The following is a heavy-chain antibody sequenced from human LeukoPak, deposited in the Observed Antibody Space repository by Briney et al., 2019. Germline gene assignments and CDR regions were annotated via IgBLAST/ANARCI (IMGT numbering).Heavy chain of an antibody. D-gene: IGHD6-19*01. Sequence: SGPTLVNPTQTLTLTCTFSGFSLSTSGMCVSWIRQPPGKALEWLARIDWDDDKYYSTSLKTRLTISKDTSKNQVVLTMTNMDPVDTATYYCARIRGIAVAGLDGPFDYWGQGTLVTVSS. CDR3: ARIRGIAVAGLDGPFDY. CDR2: IDWDDDK. V-gene: IGHV2-70*11. CDR1: GFSLSTSGMC. J-gene: IGHJ4*02.